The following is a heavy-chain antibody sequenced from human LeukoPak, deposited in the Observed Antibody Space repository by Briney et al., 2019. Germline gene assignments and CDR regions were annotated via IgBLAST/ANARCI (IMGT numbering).Heavy chain of an antibody. V-gene: IGHV4-59*01. D-gene: IGHD3-10*01. CDR3: ARVLQIYGSGNYYKVFDY. Sequence: SETLSLTCTVSGGSIGSFYWSWVRQPPGKGLQWIGYIYYSGSTNYNPSLKSRVTISVDTSKNQFSLQLTSVTAADTAIYYCARVLQIYGSGNYYKVFDYWGQGTLVTVSS. CDR2: IYYSGST. J-gene: IGHJ4*02. CDR1: GGSIGSFY.